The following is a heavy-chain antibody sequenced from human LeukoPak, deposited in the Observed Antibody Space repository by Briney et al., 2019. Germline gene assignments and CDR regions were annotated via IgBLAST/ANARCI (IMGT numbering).Heavy chain of an antibody. V-gene: IGHV3-48*04. CDR1: GFTFSSYS. D-gene: IGHD3-10*01. Sequence: GGSLRLSCAASGFTFSSYSMNWVRQAPGKGLEWVSYIGSTSHIIYYADSVKGRFTISRDNAKNSLYLPMNSLRAEDTAVYYCARGLWFGQLGTFDIWGQGTMVTVSS. CDR3: ARGLWFGQLGTFDI. J-gene: IGHJ3*02. CDR2: IGSTSHII.